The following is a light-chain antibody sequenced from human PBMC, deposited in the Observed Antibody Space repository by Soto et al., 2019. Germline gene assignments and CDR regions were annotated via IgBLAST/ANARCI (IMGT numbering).Light chain of an antibody. CDR1: SSDVGGYNY. CDR3: SSYTSSSTLVV. J-gene: IGLJ2*01. V-gene: IGLV2-14*01. CDR2: DVS. Sequence: QSALTQPASVSGSPGQSITISCTGTSSDVGGYNYVSWYQQHPGKAPKLMIYDVSNRRSGVSNHFSGSKSGNTASLTISGLQAEDEADYYCSSYTSSSTLVVFGGGTKLTVL.